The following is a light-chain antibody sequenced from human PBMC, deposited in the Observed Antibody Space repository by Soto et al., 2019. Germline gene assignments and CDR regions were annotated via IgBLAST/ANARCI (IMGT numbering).Light chain of an antibody. V-gene: IGKV3-15*01. CDR2: GAS. CDR1: QSISGT. Sequence: EIVMTQSPATLSVSPGERATLSCRASQSISGTLAWYQQKPGQAPRLLIYGASTRATSFPARFSGSGSGTEFTLTISSLQSEDFAIYYCQRYNNWLMLSFGGGTKVDIK. J-gene: IGKJ4*01. CDR3: QRYNNWLMLS.